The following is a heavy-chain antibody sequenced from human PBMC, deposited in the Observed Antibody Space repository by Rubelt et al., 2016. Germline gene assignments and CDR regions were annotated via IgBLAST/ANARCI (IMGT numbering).Heavy chain of an antibody. D-gene: IGHD7-27*01. V-gene: IGHV4-34*01. Sequence: QVQLQQWGAGLLKPSETLSLTCAVYGGSFSDYYWSWIRQSPGKGLEWIGHVYYSGITHYNPSLKTRVTISVYTSKNHFSLKLNTVTAADTAVYYCARSSNWGPDYWGQGTLVIVSS. CDR2: VYYSGIT. CDR3: ARSSNWGPDY. CDR1: GGSFSDYY. J-gene: IGHJ4*02.